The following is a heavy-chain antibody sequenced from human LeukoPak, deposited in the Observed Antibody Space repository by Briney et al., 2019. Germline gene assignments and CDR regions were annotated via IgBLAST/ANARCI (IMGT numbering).Heavy chain of an antibody. D-gene: IGHD3-22*01. CDR3: ARYVSSGRRDAFDI. CDR1: GFTFSSYS. J-gene: IGHJ3*02. Sequence: PGGSLRLSCAASGFTFSSYSMNWVRQAPGKGLEWVSSISSSSSYIYHADSVKGRFTISRDNAKNSLYLQMNSLRAEDTAVYYCARYVSSGRRDAFDIWGQGTMVTVSS. CDR2: ISSSSSYI. V-gene: IGHV3-21*01.